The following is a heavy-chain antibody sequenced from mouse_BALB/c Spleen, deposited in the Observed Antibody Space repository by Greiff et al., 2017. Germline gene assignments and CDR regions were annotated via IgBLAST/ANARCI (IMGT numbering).Heavy chain of an antibody. J-gene: IGHJ1*01. CDR2: IDPSDSYT. CDR1: GYTFTSYW. D-gene: IGHD2-1*01. Sequence: QVHVKQPGAELVKPGASVKLSCKASGYTFTSYWMHWVKQRPGQGLEWIGEIDPSDSYTNYNQKFKGKATLTVDKSSSTAYMQLSSLTSEDSAVYYCARYGTWYFDVWGAGTTVTVSS. V-gene: IGHV1-69*02. CDR3: ARYGTWYFDV.